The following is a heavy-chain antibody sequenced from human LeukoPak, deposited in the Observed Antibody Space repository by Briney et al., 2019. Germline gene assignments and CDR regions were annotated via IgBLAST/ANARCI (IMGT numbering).Heavy chain of an antibody. D-gene: IGHD6-19*01. V-gene: IGHV3-30-3*01. Sequence: GGSLRLSCAASGFTFSSYAMHWVRQAPGKGLEWVAVISYDGSNKYYADSVKGRFTFSRDNSKNTLYLQMNSLRAEDTVVYYCARGDGSGWSGDYWGQGTLVTVSS. J-gene: IGHJ4*02. CDR2: ISYDGSNK. CDR3: ARGDGSGWSGDY. CDR1: GFTFSSYA.